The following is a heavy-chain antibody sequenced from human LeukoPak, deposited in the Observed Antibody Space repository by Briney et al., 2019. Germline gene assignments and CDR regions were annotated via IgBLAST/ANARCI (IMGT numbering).Heavy chain of an antibody. D-gene: IGHD4-17*01. CDR2: FSGSGGST. V-gene: IGHV3-23*01. Sequence: GGSLRLSCAASGFTFSSYSMNWVRQAPGKGLEWVSAFSGSGGSTYYADSVKGRFTISRDNSKNTLYLQMNSLRAEDTAVYYCAKSGGDYVRWKPCDYWGQGTLVTVSS. CDR1: GFTFSSYS. J-gene: IGHJ4*02. CDR3: AKSGGDYVRWKPCDY.